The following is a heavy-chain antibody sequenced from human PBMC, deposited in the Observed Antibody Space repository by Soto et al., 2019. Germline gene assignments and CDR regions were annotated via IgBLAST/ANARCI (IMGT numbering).Heavy chain of an antibody. Sequence: PSETLSLTCTVSGGSISSYYWSWIRQPPGKGLEWIGYIYYSGSTNYNPSLKSRVTISVDTSKNQFSLKLSSVTAADTAVYYCVRDHRFGDNWAFDYWGQGALVTVSS. V-gene: IGHV4-59*12. CDR2: IYYSGST. CDR1: GGSISSYY. D-gene: IGHD3-16*02. CDR3: VRDHRFGDNWAFDY. J-gene: IGHJ4*02.